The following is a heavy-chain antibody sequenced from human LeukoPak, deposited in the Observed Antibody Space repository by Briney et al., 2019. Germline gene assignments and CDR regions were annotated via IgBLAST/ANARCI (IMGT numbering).Heavy chain of an antibody. CDR1: GGTFSSYA. CDR3: ATREGYDFWSGYYLSY. J-gene: IGHJ4*02. V-gene: IGHV1-69*05. CDR2: IIPIFGTA. Sequence: ASVKVSCKASGGTFSSYAISWVRQAPGQGLEWMGGIIPIFGTANYAQKFQGRVTITTDESTSTAYMELSSLRSEDTAVYYCATREGYDFWSGYYLSYWGQGTLVTVSS. D-gene: IGHD3-3*01.